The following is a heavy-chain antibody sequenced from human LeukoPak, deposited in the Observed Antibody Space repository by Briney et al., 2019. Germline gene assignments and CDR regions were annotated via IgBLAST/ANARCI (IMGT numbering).Heavy chain of an antibody. CDR3: ARDRPDIVVVVAATPGDAFDI. D-gene: IGHD2-15*01. J-gene: IGHJ3*02. CDR1: GSTFTSYY. CDR2: INPIGGST. V-gene: IGHV1-46*01. Sequence: ASVTVSCTASGSTFTSYYMHWVRQAPGQGLELMGIINPIGGSTSYSQKFPGRVTMTRDTSTSTVYMELSSLRSEDTAVYYCARDRPDIVVVVAATPGDAFDIWGQGTMVTVS.